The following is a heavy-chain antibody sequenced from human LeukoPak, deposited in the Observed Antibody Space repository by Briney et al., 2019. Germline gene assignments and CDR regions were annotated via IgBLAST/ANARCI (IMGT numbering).Heavy chain of an antibody. CDR1: GFTFSSYA. CDR2: VSGSGGST. D-gene: IGHD3-10*01. V-gene: IGHV3-23*01. CDR3: AKSPRFGGIHDY. J-gene: IGHJ4*02. Sequence: GVSLRLSCAASGFTFSSYAMTWVRQAPGKGLEWVSVVSGSGGSTYYADSVKGRFTISRDNSKNTLSLQMSSLRAEDTAVYYCAKSPRFGGIHDYWGQGTLVTVSS.